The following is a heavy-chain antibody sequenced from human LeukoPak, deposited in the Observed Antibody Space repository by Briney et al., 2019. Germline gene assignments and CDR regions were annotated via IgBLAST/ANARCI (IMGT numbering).Heavy chain of an antibody. CDR1: GYTFTGYY. Sequence: ASVKVSCKASGYTFTGYYMHWVRQAPGQGLEWMGWINPNSGGRNYAQKFQGRVTMTRDTSISTAYMELSRLRSDDTAVYYCARDLKMATLDYWGQGTLVTVSS. CDR2: INPNSGGR. CDR3: ARDLKMATLDY. J-gene: IGHJ4*02. V-gene: IGHV1-2*02. D-gene: IGHD5-24*01.